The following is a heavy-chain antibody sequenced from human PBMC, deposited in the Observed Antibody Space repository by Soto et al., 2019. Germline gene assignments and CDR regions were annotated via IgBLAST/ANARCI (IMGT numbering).Heavy chain of an antibody. J-gene: IGHJ4*02. CDR3: AIADYGDDDY. CDR2: IKANSGNT. CDR1: GYTFSTST. D-gene: IGHD4-17*01. Sequence: LVQSGAEAKKPGASVKVSCKASGYTFSTSTISWVRQAPGQGLEWMGWIKANSGNTNYAPTLQGRVTMTTDTSTSTAYMELRSLTSDDTAMYYCAIADYGDDDYWGQGTLVTVSS. V-gene: IGHV1-18*04.